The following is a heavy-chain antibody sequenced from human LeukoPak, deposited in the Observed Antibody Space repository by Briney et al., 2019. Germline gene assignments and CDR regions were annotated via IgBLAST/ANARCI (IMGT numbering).Heavy chain of an antibody. Sequence: GGSLRLSCAAAGFTFSSYAMSGVRQAPGKGLEWVSAISGSADNTYYADSVRGRFTISRDNSKNTLYLQMNSLRAEDTAVYYCAKDHYDSSGYDAFDIWGQGTLVTVSS. J-gene: IGHJ3*02. D-gene: IGHD3-22*01. CDR1: GFTFSSYA. CDR3: AKDHYDSSGYDAFDI. CDR2: ISGSADNT. V-gene: IGHV3-23*01.